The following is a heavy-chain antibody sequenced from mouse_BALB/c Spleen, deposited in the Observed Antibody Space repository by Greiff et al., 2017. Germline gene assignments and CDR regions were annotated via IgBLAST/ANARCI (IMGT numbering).Heavy chain of an antibody. CDR3: ATPYYYGSPLAY. J-gene: IGHJ3*01. D-gene: IGHD1-1*01. V-gene: IGHV5-17*02. Sequence: EVKLQESGGGLVQPGGSRKLSCAASGFTFSSFGMHWVRQAPEKGLEWVAYISSGSSTIYYADTVKGRFTISRDNPKNTLFLKMTSLRSEDTAMYYCATPYYYGSPLAYWGQGTLVTVAA. CDR2: ISSGSSTI. CDR1: GFTFSSFG.